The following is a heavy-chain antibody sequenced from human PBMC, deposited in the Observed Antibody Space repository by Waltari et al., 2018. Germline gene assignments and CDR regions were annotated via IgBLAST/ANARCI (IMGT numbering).Heavy chain of an antibody. CDR2: VHRSGRT. V-gene: IGHV4-4*02. D-gene: IGHD2-15*01. J-gene: IGHJ5*02. Sequence: QLQLQESGPGLVKPSGTLSLSCAVSGDSMRSTYWWNWVRQSPQKGLEWIGQVHRSGRTNYNPSFASRVTVSLDMSNNQFSLKVTSATAADTAVYYCARDRGRGLYLDTWGPGTLVTVSP. CDR1: GDSMRSTYW. CDR3: ARDRGRGLYLDT.